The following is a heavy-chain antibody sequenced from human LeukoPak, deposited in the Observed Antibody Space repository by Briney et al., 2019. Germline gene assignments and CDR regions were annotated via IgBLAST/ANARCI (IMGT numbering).Heavy chain of an antibody. Sequence: GGSLRLSCAASGFTFSSYAMSWVRQAPGKGLEWVSAISGSGGSTYYADSVKGRFTISRDNAKNSLYLQMNSLRAEDTAVYYCARDFPDVYGDYVTIWGQGTLVTVSS. J-gene: IGHJ4*02. D-gene: IGHD4-17*01. V-gene: IGHV3-23*01. CDR1: GFTFSSYA. CDR2: ISGSGGST. CDR3: ARDFPDVYGDYVTI.